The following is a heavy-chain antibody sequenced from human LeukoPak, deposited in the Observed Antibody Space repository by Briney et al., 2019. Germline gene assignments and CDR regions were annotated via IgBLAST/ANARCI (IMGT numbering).Heavy chain of an antibody. CDR1: GFTFSDYY. Sequence: GGSLRLSCAASGFTFSDYYMSWIRQAPGKGLEWVSYISSSGSTIYYADSVKGRFTISRDNAKNSLYLQMNSLRAEDTAVYYCASTPTIYYYYGMDVWGQGTTVTVSS. CDR2: ISSSGSTI. J-gene: IGHJ6*02. D-gene: IGHD2-15*01. V-gene: IGHV3-11*01. CDR3: ASTPTIYYYYGMDV.